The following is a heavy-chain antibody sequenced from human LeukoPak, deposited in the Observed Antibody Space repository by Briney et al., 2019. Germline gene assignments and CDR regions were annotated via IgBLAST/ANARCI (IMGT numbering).Heavy chain of an antibody. Sequence: GESLKISCKGSGYSFTSYWIGWVRQMPGKGLEWMGIIYPGDSDTRYSPSFQGQVTISADKSISTAYLQWSSLKASDTAMYYCARHFFRTNDFWSGYYNVASRDNWLDPWGQGTLVTVSS. CDR1: GYSFTSYW. J-gene: IGHJ5*02. D-gene: IGHD3-3*01. V-gene: IGHV5-51*01. CDR3: ARHFFRTNDFWSGYYNVASRDNWLDP. CDR2: IYPGDSDT.